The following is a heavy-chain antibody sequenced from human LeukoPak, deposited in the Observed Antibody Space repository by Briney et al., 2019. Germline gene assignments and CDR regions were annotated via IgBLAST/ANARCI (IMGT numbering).Heavy chain of an antibody. CDR2: VYTSGST. CDR1: GGSISSGSHY. J-gene: IGHJ4*02. CDR3: ARVRRLGYGDYADFDY. Sequence: PSQTLSLTCTVSGGSISSGSHYWNWIRQPAGKGLEWIGRVYTSGSTNYNPSLKSRVTISVDTSKNQFSLKLSSVTAADTAVYYCARVRRLGYGDYADFDYWGQGTLVTVSS. V-gene: IGHV4-61*02. D-gene: IGHD4-17*01.